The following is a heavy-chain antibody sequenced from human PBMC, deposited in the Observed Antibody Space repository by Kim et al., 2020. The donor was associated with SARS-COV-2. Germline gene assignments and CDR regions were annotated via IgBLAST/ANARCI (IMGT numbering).Heavy chain of an antibody. CDR2: IYYSGST. J-gene: IGHJ5*02. V-gene: IGHV4-59*01. D-gene: IGHD3-10*01. CDR3: ASGPKFGELFSRFDP. Sequence: SETLSLTCTVSGGSISSYYWSWIRQPPGKGLEWIGYIYYSGSTNYNPSLKSRVTISVDTSKNQFSLKLSSVTAADTAVYYCASGPKFGELFSRFDPWGQGTLGTVSS. CDR1: GGSISSYY.